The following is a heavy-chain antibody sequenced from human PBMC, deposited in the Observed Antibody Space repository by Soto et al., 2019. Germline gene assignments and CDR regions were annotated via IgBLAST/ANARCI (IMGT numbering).Heavy chain of an antibody. CDR2: IYWDDDK. D-gene: IGHD6-19*01. J-gene: IGHJ5*02. CDR3: AHRQEFNSGWNGGWCGP. V-gene: IGHV2-5*02. CDR1: GFSLSTSGVG. Sequence: QITLKESGPTLVEPTQTLTLTCTFSGFSLSTSGVGVGWIRQSPGKALEWLAFIYWDDDKRYSPSLRSRLTTTKDTDKNQVVLTMNNMDRVDTATYYCAHRQEFNSGWNGGWCGPWGQGTLVTVSS.